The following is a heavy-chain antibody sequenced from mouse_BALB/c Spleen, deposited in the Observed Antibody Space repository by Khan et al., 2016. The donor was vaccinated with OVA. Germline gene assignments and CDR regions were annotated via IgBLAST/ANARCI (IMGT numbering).Heavy chain of an antibody. CDR1: GYTLTSYW. CDR3: ARLLMNFDY. CDR2: INPSNGRT. Sequence: QVQLQQSGAELVNPGASVNLSCKASGYTLTSYWMHWVKQRPGQGLEWIGEINPSNGRTNYNEKFKSKATLTVDKASSTAYMQLSSQTSEDSAVYYYARLLMNFDYWGQGTTLTVSS. D-gene: IGHD2-1*01. V-gene: IGHV1S81*02. J-gene: IGHJ2*01.